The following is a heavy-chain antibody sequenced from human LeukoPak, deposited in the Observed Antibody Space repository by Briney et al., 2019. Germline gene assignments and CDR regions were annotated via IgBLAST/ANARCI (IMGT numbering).Heavy chain of an antibody. CDR3: ARLSNREMATKISVYYFDY. CDR1: GGSISSGGYY. D-gene: IGHD5-24*01. J-gene: IGHJ4*02. CDR2: IYHSGST. V-gene: IGHV4-30-2*01. Sequence: PSQTLSLTCTVSGGSISSGGYYWSWIRQPPGKGLEWIGYIYHSGSTYYNPSLKSRVTISVDRSKNQFSLKLSSVTAADTAVYYCARLSNREMATKISVYYFDYWGQGTLVTVSS.